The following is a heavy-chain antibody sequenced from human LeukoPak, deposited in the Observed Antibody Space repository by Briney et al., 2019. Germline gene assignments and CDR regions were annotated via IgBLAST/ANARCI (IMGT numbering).Heavy chain of an antibody. Sequence: GGSLTLSCLASGFTFSDFAMNWFRKAPGKEPEGVGHIGGGGVDREYEEPVKGRFTVSRDNSRNSLYLQMNSLRGEDTAIYYCVKDSIERNGVYVAFDVWGQGTKVTVAS. CDR1: GFTFSDFA. V-gene: IGHV3-23*01. CDR3: VKDSIERNGVYVAFDV. CDR2: IGGGGVDR. D-gene: IGHD2-8*01. J-gene: IGHJ3*01.